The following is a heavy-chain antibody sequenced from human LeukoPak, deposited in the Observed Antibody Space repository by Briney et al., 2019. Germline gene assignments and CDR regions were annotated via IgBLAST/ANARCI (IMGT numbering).Heavy chain of an antibody. CDR1: VGTFISYA. J-gene: IGHJ6*02. V-gene: IGHV1-69*13. CDR3: ARETRSDQYYYYGMDV. D-gene: IGHD3-16*02. Sequence: SVKVSFKASVGTFISYAISWVREAPGQGLEWVGGIIPIFGTANYAQKFQGRVTITADESTSTACMELSSVRSEERAVYYCARETRSDQYYYYGMDVWGQGTTVTVSS. CDR2: IIPIFGTA.